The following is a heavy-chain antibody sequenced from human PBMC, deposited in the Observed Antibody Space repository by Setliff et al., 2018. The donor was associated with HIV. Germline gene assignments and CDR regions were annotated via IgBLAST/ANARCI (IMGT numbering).Heavy chain of an antibody. CDR1: GYSFTFYS. CDR3: ARGGPFLPFYFNF. D-gene: IGHD3-16*01. Sequence: GASVKVSCKASGYSFTFYSMHWVRQAPGHGLEWMGIINPSGGSTTYSQKFQGRVTMTRDTSTSTVYMELSSLRSEDTGLYYCARGGPFLPFYFNFWGQGTLVTVSS. V-gene: IGHV1-46*01. CDR2: INPSGGST. J-gene: IGHJ4*02.